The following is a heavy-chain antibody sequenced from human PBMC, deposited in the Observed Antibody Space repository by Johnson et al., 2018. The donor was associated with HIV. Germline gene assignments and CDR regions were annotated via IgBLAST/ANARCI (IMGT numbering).Heavy chain of an antibody. CDR3: ARDRPYYYDSSGLAPHDAFDI. V-gene: IGHV3-13*01. Sequence: LESGGGLVQPGGSLRLSCAASGFTFSSYDMHWVRQATGKGLEWVSAIGTAGDTYYPGSVKGRFTISRENAKNSLYLQMNSLRAEDTAVYFCARDRPYYYDSSGLAPHDAFDIWGQGTMVTVSS. J-gene: IGHJ3*02. D-gene: IGHD3-22*01. CDR1: GFTFSSYD. CDR2: IGTAGDT.